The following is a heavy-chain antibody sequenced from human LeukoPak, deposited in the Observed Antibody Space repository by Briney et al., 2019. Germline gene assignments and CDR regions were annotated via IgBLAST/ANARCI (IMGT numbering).Heavy chain of an antibody. J-gene: IGHJ4*02. CDR2: ISYSGNT. V-gene: IGHV4-61*01. D-gene: IGHD1-1*01. CDR1: GVSVRSDSNY. CDR3: ARGYRNNWRFDY. Sequence: SETLSLTCTVSGVSVRSDSNYWSWIRQPPGKGLEWIGYISYSGNTDYNPSLESRVTMSLGTSKNELSLKLDSVTAADTAVYYCARGYRNNWRFDYWGQGTLVTVSS.